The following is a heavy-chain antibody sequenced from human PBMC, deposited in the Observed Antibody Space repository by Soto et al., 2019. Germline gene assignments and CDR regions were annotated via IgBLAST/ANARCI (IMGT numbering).Heavy chain of an antibody. CDR2: IYYSGST. CDR1: GGSISSSSYY. CDR3: ARGVGYDFWSGYYFDY. D-gene: IGHD3-3*01. V-gene: IGHV4-39*07. Sequence: SETLSLTCTVSGGSISSSSYYWGWIRQPPGKGLEWIGSIYYSGSTYYNPSLKSRVTISVDTSKNQFSLKLSSVTAADTAVYYCARGVGYDFWSGYYFDYWGQGTLVTVSS. J-gene: IGHJ4*02.